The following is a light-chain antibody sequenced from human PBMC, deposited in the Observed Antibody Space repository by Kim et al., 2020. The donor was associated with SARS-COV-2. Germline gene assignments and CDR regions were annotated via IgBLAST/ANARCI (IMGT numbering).Light chain of an antibody. CDR2: GAS. Sequence: EIVLTQSPGTLSLSPGERATLSCRASQRVSSKYLAWYQQKPGQAPRLLIYGASSRATGIPDRFSGSGSGTDFTVTISRLEPEDFAVYYCQQYDSSPWTFGQGTKVDIK. V-gene: IGKV3-20*01. CDR3: QQYDSSPWT. J-gene: IGKJ1*01. CDR1: QRVSSKY.